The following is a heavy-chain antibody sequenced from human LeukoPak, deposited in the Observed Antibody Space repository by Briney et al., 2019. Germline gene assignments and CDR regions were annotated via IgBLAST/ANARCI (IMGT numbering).Heavy chain of an antibody. CDR1: GGSISSGDYY. CDR3: ARGGAAAGTNDAFDI. D-gene: IGHD6-13*01. J-gene: IGHJ3*02. V-gene: IGHV4-30-4*08. CDR2: IYYSGST. Sequence: SQTLSLTYTFSGGSISSGDYYWSWIRQPPGKGLKWIGYIYYSGSTYYNPSLKSRVTISVDTSKNQFSLKLSSVTAADTAVYYCARGGAAAGTNDAFDIWGQGTMVTVSS.